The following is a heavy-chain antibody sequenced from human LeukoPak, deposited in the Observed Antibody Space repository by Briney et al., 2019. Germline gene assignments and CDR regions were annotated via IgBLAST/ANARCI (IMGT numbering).Heavy chain of an antibody. D-gene: IGHD3-16*01. V-gene: IGHV1-69*01. CDR1: GGTFSSYA. J-gene: IGHJ5*02. CDR2: IIPIFGTA. Sequence: SVKVSCKASGGTFSSYAISWVRQAPGQGLEWMGGIIPIFGTANYAQKFQGRVTITADESTSTDYMELSSLRSEDTAVYYCARVLGEWLENWFDPWGQGTLVTVSS. CDR3: ARVLGEWLENWFDP.